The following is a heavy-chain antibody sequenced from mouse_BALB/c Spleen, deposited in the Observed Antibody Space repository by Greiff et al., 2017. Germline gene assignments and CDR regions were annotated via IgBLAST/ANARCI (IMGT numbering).Heavy chain of an antibody. Sequence: EVQGVESGGGLVKLGGSLKLSCAASGFTFSSYYMSWVRQTPEKRLELVAAINSNGGSTYYPDTVKGRFTISRDNAKNTLYLQMSSLKSEDTALYYCARQKVWAPYFDYWGQGTTLTVSS. CDR2: INSNGGST. D-gene: IGHD2-10*02. J-gene: IGHJ2*01. V-gene: IGHV5-6-2*01. CDR3: ARQKVWAPYFDY. CDR1: GFTFSSYY.